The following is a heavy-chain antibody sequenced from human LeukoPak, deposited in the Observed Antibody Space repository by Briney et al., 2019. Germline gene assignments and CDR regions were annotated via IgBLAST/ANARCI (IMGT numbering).Heavy chain of an antibody. V-gene: IGHV3-48*01. J-gene: IGHJ3*02. Sequence: GGSLRLSCAASGFTFSTYSMSWVRQAPGKGLEWVSYIINSGTTIYYAASVKGRFTISRDNAKNSLYLQMNSLRAEDTAVYYCARSGTYQTTGDAFDIWGQGTMVTVSS. D-gene: IGHD2-2*01. CDR2: IINSGTTI. CDR3: ARSGTYQTTGDAFDI. CDR1: GFTFSTYS.